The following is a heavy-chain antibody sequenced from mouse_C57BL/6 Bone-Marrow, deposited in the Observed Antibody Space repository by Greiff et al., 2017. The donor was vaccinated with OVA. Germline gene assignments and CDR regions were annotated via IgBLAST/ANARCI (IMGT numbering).Heavy chain of an antibody. CDR2: INPYNGDT. CDR1: GYSFTGYF. CDR3: ARDNYVDY. V-gene: IGHV1-20*01. Sequence: EVQLQQSGPELVKPGASVKLSCKASGYSFTGYFMNWVMQSPGKSLEWIGRINPYNGDTFYNQKFKGKATLTVDKSSSTAHMELRSLTSEDSAVYYCARDNYVDYWGQGTTLTVSS. J-gene: IGHJ2*01.